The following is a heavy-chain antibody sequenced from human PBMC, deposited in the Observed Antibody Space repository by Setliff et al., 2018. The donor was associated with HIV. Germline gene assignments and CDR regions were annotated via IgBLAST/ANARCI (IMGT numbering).Heavy chain of an antibody. Sequence: EGSLRLSCAASGFTFSSYSMNWVRQAPGKGLEWVSYISSSSSTIYYADSVKGRFTISRDNSKNSLYLQMNSLRTEDTALYYCARGFVLRFLEWSMPDAFDIWGQGTMVTV. CDR3: ARGFVLRFLEWSMPDAFDI. V-gene: IGHV3-48*04. CDR1: GFTFSSYS. D-gene: IGHD3-3*01. CDR2: ISSSSSTI. J-gene: IGHJ3*02.